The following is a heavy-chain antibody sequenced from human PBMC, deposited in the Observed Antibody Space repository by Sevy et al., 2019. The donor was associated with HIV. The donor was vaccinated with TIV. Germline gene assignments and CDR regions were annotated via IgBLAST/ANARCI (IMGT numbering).Heavy chain of an antibody. D-gene: IGHD4-17*01. Sequence: SETLSLTCAVYGGSFSGYYWSWIRQPPGKGLEWIGEINHSGSTNYNPSLKSRVTISVDTSKNQFSLKLSSVTAADTAVYDCARGGGYGDYEWWFDPWGQGTLVTVSS. V-gene: IGHV4-34*01. CDR1: GGSFSGYY. J-gene: IGHJ5*02. CDR2: INHSGST. CDR3: ARGGGYGDYEWWFDP.